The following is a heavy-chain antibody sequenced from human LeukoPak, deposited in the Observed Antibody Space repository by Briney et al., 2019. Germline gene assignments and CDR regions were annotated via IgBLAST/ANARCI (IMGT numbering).Heavy chain of an antibody. Sequence: ASVKVSCKASGYTFSGYYIYWVRQAPGQGLEWMGWTIPNSGATNYAQNFQGRVTMTRDTSISTAYMELSRLRSDDTAVYYCARAPSLYSSSSVAAFDPWGQGTLVTVSS. CDR3: ARAPSLYSSSSVAAFDP. V-gene: IGHV1-2*02. CDR1: GYTFSGYY. CDR2: TIPNSGAT. D-gene: IGHD6-6*01. J-gene: IGHJ5*02.